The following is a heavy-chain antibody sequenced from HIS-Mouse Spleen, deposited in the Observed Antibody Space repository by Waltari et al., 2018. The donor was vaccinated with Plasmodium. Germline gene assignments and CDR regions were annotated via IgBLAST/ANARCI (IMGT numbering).Heavy chain of an antibody. D-gene: IGHD1-26*01. Sequence: QLQLQKSGPGLVKPSETLSLTCTVPGGSISSSCYYWGWIRQPPGKGLEWIGSIYYSGSTYYNPSLKSRVTISVDTSKNQFSLKLSSVTAADTAVYYCARRGGSYYYFDYWGQGTLVTVSS. V-gene: IGHV4-39*01. CDR2: IYYSGST. J-gene: IGHJ4*02. CDR1: GGSISSSCYY. CDR3: ARRGGSYYYFDY.